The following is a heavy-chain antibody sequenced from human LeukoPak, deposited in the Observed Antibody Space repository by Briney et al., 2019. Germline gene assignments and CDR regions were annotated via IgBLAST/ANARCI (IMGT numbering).Heavy chain of an antibody. V-gene: IGHV1-24*01. CDR2: FDPEDGET. D-gene: IGHD3-9*01. CDR3: AIGGFDILTGYKK. Sequence: ASVKVSCKVSGFTLDELSMHWLRQAPGKGPERMGGFDPEDGETVYAQKFQDRVTLTEDRSTDIAYMELSSLRFEDTAVYYCAIGGFDILTGYKKWGQGTLVTVSS. J-gene: IGHJ4*02. CDR1: GFTLDELS.